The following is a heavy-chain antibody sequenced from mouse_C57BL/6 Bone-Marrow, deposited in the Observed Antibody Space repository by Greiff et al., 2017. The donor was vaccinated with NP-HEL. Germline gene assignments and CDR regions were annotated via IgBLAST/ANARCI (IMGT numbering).Heavy chain of an antibody. CDR1: GFTFSDYG. CDR3: ARGDGAWFAY. J-gene: IGHJ3*01. D-gene: IGHD2-3*01. CDR2: ISSGSSTI. Sequence: EVKLMESGGGLVKPGGSLKLSCAASGFTFSDYGMHWVRQAPEKGLEWVAYISSGSSTIYYADTVKGRFTISRDNAKNTLFLQMTSLRSEDTARYYCARGDGAWFAYWGQGTLVTVSA. V-gene: IGHV5-17*01.